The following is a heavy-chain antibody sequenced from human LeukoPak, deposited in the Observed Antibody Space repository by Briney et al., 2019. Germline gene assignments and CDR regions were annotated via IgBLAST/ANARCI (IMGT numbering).Heavy chain of an antibody. J-gene: IGHJ4*02. V-gene: IGHV3-23*01. CDR3: AKDKVSRSGSPPGDY. CDR1: GFTFSSYA. CDR2: ISGSGGST. D-gene: IGHD1-26*01. Sequence: TGGSLRLSCAASGFTFSSYAMSWVRQAPGKGLEWVSAISGSGGSTYYADSVKGRFTISRDNSKNTLYLQMNSLRAEDTAVYYCAKDKVSRSGSPPGDYWGQGTPVTVSS.